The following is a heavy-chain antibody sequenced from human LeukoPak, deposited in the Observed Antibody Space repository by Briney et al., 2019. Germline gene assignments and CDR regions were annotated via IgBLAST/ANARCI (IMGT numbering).Heavy chain of an antibody. J-gene: IGHJ4*02. CDR3: ARPAGYGGWYSENYFDY. CDR1: GFTFSSYA. Sequence: GGSLRLSCAASGFTFSSYAMHWVRQAPGKGLEWVAVISYDGSSKYYADSVKGRFTISRDNSKNTLYLQMNSLRAEDTAVYYCARPAGYGGWYSENYFDYWGQGTLVTVSS. V-gene: IGHV3-30*04. CDR2: ISYDGSSK. D-gene: IGHD6-19*01.